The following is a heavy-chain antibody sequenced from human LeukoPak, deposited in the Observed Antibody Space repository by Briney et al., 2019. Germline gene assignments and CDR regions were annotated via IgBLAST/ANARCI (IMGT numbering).Heavy chain of an antibody. CDR3: TRLADGLGISAFDI. CDR2: IYPGDSDT. J-gene: IGHJ3*02. D-gene: IGHD7-27*01. Sequence: KPGESLKISWKGSGYSFTSYRIGWVRQMPRKGLEWMGIIYPGDSDTRYSPSFQGQVTISADKSISTAYLQWSSLKASDTAMYFCTRLADGLGISAFDIWGQGTMVAVSS. CDR1: GYSFTSYR. V-gene: IGHV5-51*01.